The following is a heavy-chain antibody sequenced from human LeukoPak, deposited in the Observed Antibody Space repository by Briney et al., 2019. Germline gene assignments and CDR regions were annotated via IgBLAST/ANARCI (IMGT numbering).Heavy chain of an antibody. Sequence: LRLSCAASGFTFSAYWMHWIRHHPGKGLEWIGYIYYSGSTYYNPSLKSRVTISLDTSKKHFSLKLSSVTAADTAVYYCAREMTTTRYFDLWGRGTLVTVSS. D-gene: IGHD4-11*01. CDR2: IYYSGST. CDR1: GFTFSAYW. V-gene: IGHV4-31*02. J-gene: IGHJ2*01. CDR3: AREMTTTRYFDL.